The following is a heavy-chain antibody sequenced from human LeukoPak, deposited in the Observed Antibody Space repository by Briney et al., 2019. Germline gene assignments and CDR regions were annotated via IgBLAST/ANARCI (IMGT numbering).Heavy chain of an antibody. CDR3: AKDGYSSGWPYYFDY. V-gene: IGHV3-23*01. CDR1: GFTFSNTA. D-gene: IGHD6-19*01. CDR2: ISGSGGST. J-gene: IGHJ4*02. Sequence: GGSLRLSCAASGFTFSNTAMSWVRQAPGKGLEWVSAISGSGGSTYYADSVKGRFTISRDNSKNTLYLQMNSLRAEDTAVYYCAKDGYSSGWPYYFDYWGQGTLVTVSS.